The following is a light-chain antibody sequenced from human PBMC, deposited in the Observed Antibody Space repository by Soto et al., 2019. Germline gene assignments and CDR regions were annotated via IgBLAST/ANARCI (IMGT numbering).Light chain of an antibody. V-gene: IGKV3-20*01. CDR2: DSS. CDR3: QQYARSSWT. Sequence: DIVLTQSPDTLSLSPGEIVTLSCRASQRVSLSYLVWYQQKPGQAPRLLIYDSSTRASGVPDRFDGGGSGTDFTRTITSLETEDSEVDYCQQYARSSWTFGQGTKLEIK. J-gene: IGKJ1*01. CDR1: QRVSLSY.